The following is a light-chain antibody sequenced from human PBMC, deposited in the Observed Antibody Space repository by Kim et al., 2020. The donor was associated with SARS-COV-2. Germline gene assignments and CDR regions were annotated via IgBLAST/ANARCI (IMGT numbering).Light chain of an antibody. CDR1: QSVGSD. Sequence: EIVMTQSPATLSVSPGERATLSCRASQSVGSDLAWYQQKPGQAPRLLLYDASSRATGMSARFSGSGSGTEFTLTISSLQSEDFAVYYCQQYDKWPLTFGGGTKVEIK. V-gene: IGKV3-15*01. J-gene: IGKJ4*01. CDR2: DAS. CDR3: QQYDKWPLT.